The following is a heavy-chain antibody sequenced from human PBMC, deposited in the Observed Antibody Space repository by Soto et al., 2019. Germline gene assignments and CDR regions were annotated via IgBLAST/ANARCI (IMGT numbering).Heavy chain of an antibody. CDR2: SYHSGST. CDR3: ARVVYDILTGYQVYGMDV. Sequence: SETLSLTCAVSGGSISSSNWWSWVRQPPGKGLEWIGESYHSGSTNYNPSLKSRVTISVDKSKNQFSLKLSSVTAADTAVYYCARVVYDILTGYQVYGMDVWGQGTTVTVSS. D-gene: IGHD3-9*01. V-gene: IGHV4-4*02. CDR1: GGSISSSNW. J-gene: IGHJ6*02.